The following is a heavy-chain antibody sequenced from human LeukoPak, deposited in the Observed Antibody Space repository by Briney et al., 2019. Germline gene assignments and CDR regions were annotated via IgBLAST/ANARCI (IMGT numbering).Heavy chain of an antibody. V-gene: IGHV3-11*01. Sequence: PGGSLRLSCAASGFNFSDYYMSWLRQAPGKRLEWVSYISGSGYTIYYADSVKGRFTIPRDNAKNSLYLQMTSLRAEDTAVYYCARDHNFHFDYWGQGTLVTVSS. CDR1: GFNFSDYY. J-gene: IGHJ4*02. CDR2: ISGSGYTI. CDR3: ARDHNFHFDY.